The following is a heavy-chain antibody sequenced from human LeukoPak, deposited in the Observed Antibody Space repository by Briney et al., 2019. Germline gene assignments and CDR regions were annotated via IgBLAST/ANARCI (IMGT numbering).Heavy chain of an antibody. CDR2: INHSGST. CDR1: GGSFSGYY. J-gene: IGHJ4*02. Sequence: PSETLSLTCAVYGGSFSGYYWSWIRQPPGKGLEWIGEINHSGSTNYNPSLKSRVTISVDTSKNQFSLKLSSVTAADTAVYYCASEYYYDSSGNIWGQGTLVTVSS. CDR3: ASEYYYDSSGNI. D-gene: IGHD3-22*01. V-gene: IGHV4-34*01.